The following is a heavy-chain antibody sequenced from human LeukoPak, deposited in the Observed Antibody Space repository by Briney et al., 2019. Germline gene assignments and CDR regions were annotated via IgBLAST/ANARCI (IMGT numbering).Heavy chain of an antibody. V-gene: IGHV1-18*01. CDR2: ISAYNGDI. CDR3: ARESGSDAFDI. J-gene: IGHJ3*02. Sequence: VASVTVSCKASGYTFTKYGASWVRQAPGQGLEWMGWISAYNGDIKYAQRGKGRVTMTTDTSTSTVYMELRSLRSDDTAVYYCARESGSDAFDIWGQGTMVTVSS. CDR1: GYTFTKYG.